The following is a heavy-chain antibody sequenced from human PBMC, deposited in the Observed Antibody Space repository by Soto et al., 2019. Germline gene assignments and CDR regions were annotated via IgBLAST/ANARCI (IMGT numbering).Heavy chain of an antibody. CDR1: GFTFRGYW. V-gene: IGHV3-74*01. CDR2: INSDGTTT. J-gene: IGHJ6*04. CDR3: THCRGESCHGGYFGMDV. Sequence: GGSLRLSCGGSGFTFRGYWMHWVRQSPGKGLVWVSRINSDGTTTAYADSVKGRFTISRDNSKNTLFLQMTSLRADDTAVYYCTHCRGESCHGGYFGMDVGGKGTTVTAS. D-gene: IGHD2-15*01.